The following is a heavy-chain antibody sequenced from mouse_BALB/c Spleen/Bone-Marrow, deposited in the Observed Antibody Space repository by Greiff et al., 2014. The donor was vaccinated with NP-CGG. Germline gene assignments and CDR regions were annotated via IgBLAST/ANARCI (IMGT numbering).Heavy chain of an antibody. CDR3: ARNPSYGYEFAY. V-gene: IGHV3-1*02. J-gene: IGHJ3*01. D-gene: IGHD2-2*01. Sequence: EVQGVESGPDLVKPSQSLSLTRTVTGYSITSGCSWHWIRQFPGNKLEWMAYIHYSGSTSYNPSLKSRISITRDTSKNQFFLQLNSVTTEDTATYYCARNPSYGYEFAYWGQGTLVTVSA. CDR2: IHYSGST. CDR1: GYSITSGCS.